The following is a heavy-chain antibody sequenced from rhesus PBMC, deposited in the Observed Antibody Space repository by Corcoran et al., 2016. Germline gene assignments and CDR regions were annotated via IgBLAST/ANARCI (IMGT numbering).Heavy chain of an antibody. CDR3: AKYCSGTGCGYFEF. CDR1: GDSISSDY. D-gene: IGHD2-21*01. CDR2: IYGVSGST. V-gene: IGHV4-160*01. J-gene: IGHJ1*01. Sequence: QVQLQESGPGLVKPSETLSLTCVVSGDSISSDYWGWVRQSPGKGLEWIGNIYGVSGSTNYNPSLKSRVTISTDPSKTQFSLKLTSVTAADTAIYYCAKYCSGTGCGYFEFWGQGALVTVSS.